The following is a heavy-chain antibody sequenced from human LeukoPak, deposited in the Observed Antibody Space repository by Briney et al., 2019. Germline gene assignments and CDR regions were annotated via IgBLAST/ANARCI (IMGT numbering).Heavy chain of an antibody. J-gene: IGHJ4*02. Sequence: PTGGSLRLSCAASGFTFSSSAMSWVRQAPGKGLEWVSSISARGISTYYADSVKGRFTISRDNSKSTLYLQMNSLRGDDIGVYYCAKSFDFSNGHSPILTPFDSWGQGTLVSVSS. CDR3: AKSFDFSNGHSPILTPFDS. V-gene: IGHV3-23*01. D-gene: IGHD3-3*01. CDR2: ISARGIST. CDR1: GFTFSSSA.